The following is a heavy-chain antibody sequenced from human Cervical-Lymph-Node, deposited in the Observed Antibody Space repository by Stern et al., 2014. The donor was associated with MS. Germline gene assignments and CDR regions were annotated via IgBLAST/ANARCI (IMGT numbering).Heavy chain of an antibody. CDR2: VSTYNVNP. J-gene: IGHJ3*02. V-gene: IGHV1-18*01. D-gene: IGHD5-24*01. CDR3: ARGDGYNNPFDI. CDR1: GYTFTSYG. Sequence: QVQLVQSGAEVKKTGASVKVSCKASGYTFTSYGISWVRQAPGQGLEWMGWVSTYNVNPNYAQKLQGRVTMTTDTSTTTAYMELRSLTSDDTAVYYCARGDGYNNPFDIWGQGTMVTVSS.